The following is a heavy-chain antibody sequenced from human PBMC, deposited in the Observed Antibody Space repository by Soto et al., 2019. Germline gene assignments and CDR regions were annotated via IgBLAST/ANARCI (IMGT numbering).Heavy chain of an antibody. J-gene: IGHJ4*02. CDR1: GFTFSSYA. D-gene: IGHD4-17*01. CDR2: ISYDGSNK. V-gene: IGHV3-30-3*01. Sequence: PGGSLRLSCAASGFTFSSYAMHWVRQAPGKGLEWVAVISYDGSNKYYADSVKGRFTISRDNSKNTLYLQMNSLRAEDTAVYYCARPHDYGETTNFDYWGQGTLVTVSS. CDR3: ARPHDYGETTNFDY.